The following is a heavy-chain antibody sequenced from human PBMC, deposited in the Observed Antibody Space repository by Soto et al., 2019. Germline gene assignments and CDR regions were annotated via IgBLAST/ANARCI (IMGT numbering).Heavy chain of an antibody. J-gene: IGHJ6*02. CDR3: ARRGRGYIAAAGGDYYYGMDV. V-gene: IGHV1-69*01. D-gene: IGHD6-13*01. Sequence: QVQLVQSGAEVRKPGSSVKVSCKASGGSFSRHSISWVRQAPGQGLEWMGGIIPIFGTPNYAQKFQGRVTIVADDSTSTAYMDLRSLRYEDTATYYCARRGRGYIAAAGGDYYYGMDVWGQGTTVTVSS. CDR1: GGSFSRHS. CDR2: IIPIFGTP.